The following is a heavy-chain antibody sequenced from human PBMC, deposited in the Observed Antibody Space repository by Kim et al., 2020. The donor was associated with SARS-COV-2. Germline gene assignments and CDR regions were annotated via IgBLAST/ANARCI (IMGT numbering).Heavy chain of an antibody. J-gene: IGHJ5*02. CDR1: GGSFSGYY. CDR2: INHSRST. CDR3: ARGGGTTMVRGVPFDYWGQGTLVTVSSALNRGGRIKPWWFDP. V-gene: IGHV4-34*01. Sequence: SETLSLTCAVYGGSFSGYYWSWIRQPPGKGLEWIGEINHSRSTNYNPSLKSRVTISVDTSKNQFSLKLNSVTAADTAVYYCARGGGTTMVRGVPFDYWGQGTLVTVSSALNRGGRIKPWWFDPWGQGTLVTVSS. D-gene: IGHD3-10*01.